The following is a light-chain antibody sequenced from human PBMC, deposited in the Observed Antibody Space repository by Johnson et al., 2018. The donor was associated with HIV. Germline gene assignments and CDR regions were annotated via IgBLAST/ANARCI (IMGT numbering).Light chain of an antibody. Sequence: QSVLTQPPSVSAAPGQKVTISCSGSSSNIANKYVSWYQHLPGTAPKLLIYENTRRPSGIPDRFSGSKSGTSATLGITGLQTGDEADYYCGTWDSSLSAAGVFGTGTKVTVL. V-gene: IGLV1-51*02. CDR1: SSNIANKY. J-gene: IGLJ1*01. CDR2: ENT. CDR3: GTWDSSLSAAGV.